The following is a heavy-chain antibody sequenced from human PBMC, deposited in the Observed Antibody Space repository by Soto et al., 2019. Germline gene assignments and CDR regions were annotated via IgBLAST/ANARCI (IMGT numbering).Heavy chain of an antibody. CDR3: ATDPVRGWYRGAFDI. CDR1: GYTLTELS. J-gene: IGHJ3*02. CDR2: FDPEDGET. V-gene: IGHV1-24*01. D-gene: IGHD6-19*01. Sequence: ASVKVSCKVSGYTLTELSMHWVRQAPGKGLEWMGGFDPEDGETIYAQKFQGRVTMTEDTSTDTAYMELSSLRSEDTAVYYCATDPVRGWYRGAFDIWRQGTMVTVSS.